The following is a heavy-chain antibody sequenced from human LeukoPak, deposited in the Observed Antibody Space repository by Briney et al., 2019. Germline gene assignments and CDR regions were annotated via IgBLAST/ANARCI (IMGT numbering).Heavy chain of an antibody. V-gene: IGHV5-51*01. D-gene: IGHD2-2*01. J-gene: IGHJ4*02. CDR3: VRHLSDITSCPNY. CDR2: IYPGDSDT. CDR1: GYSFTSYW. Sequence: GESLKISCKGSGYSFTSYWIGWVRQMPGKGLEWMGIIYPGDSDTRYSPSFQGQVTISADKSISTAYLQWSSLKASDTAIYYCVRHLSDITSCPNYWGPGTLITVAS.